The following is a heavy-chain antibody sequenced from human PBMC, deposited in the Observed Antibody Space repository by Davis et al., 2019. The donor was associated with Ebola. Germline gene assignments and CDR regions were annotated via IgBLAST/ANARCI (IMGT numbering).Heavy chain of an antibody. V-gene: IGHV3-23*01. D-gene: IGHD3-3*01. CDR1: GFTFSSYA. CDR2: ISGSGGST. CDR3: AKDKNYDIWSGYPHEAFDI. J-gene: IGHJ3*02. Sequence: PGGSLRLSCAASGFTFSSYAMSWVRQAPGKGLEWVSAISGSGGSTYYADSVKGRFTISRANSKNTLYLQMNSLRAEDPAIYYCAKDKNYDIWSGYPHEAFDIWGQGTMVTVSS.